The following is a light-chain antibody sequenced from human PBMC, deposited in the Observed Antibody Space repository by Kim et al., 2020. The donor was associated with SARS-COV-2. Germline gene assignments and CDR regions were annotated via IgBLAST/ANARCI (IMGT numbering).Light chain of an antibody. V-gene: IGKV3-15*01. J-gene: IGKJ1*01. CDR3: QQYYNWPRT. Sequence: LSPGERATLSCRASQSVSSNLAWYQQKPGQAPRLLIYGASTRATGIPASFSASGSGTEFTLTIRSLQAEDFAIYYCQQYYNWPRTFGQGTKVDIK. CDR1: QSVSSN. CDR2: GAS.